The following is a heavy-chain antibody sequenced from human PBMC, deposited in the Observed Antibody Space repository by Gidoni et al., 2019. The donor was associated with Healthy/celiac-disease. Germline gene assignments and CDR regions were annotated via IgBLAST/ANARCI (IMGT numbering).Heavy chain of an antibody. CDR3: ARVRENWNDVHDAFDI. CDR2: INSDGSST. V-gene: IGHV3-74*01. CDR1: GVTFSSYW. D-gene: IGHD1-1*01. J-gene: IGHJ3*02. Sequence: EVQLVESGGGLVQPGGYLRLSCAASGVTFSSYWMHWVRQAPGKGLVWVSRINSDGSSTSYADSVKGRFTISRDNAKNTLYLQMNSLRAEDTAVYYCARVRENWNDVHDAFDIWGQGTMVTVSS.